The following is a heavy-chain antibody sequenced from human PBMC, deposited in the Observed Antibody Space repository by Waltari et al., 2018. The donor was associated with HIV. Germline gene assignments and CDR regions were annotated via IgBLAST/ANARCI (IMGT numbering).Heavy chain of an antibody. CDR1: GFTFSSYA. J-gene: IGHJ4*02. Sequence: EVQLLESGGGLVQPGGSLRLSCAASGFTFSSYAMSWVRQAPGKGLEGVSAISGRGGSTYYADSVKGRFTISRDNSKNTLYLQMNSLRAEDTAVYYCAKDPGYDFWRGYFDYWGQGTLVTVSS. D-gene: IGHD3-3*01. CDR3: AKDPGYDFWRGYFDY. CDR2: ISGRGGST. V-gene: IGHV3-23*01.